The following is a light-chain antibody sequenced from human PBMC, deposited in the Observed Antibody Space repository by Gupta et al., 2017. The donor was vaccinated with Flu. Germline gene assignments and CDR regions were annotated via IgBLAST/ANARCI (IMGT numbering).Light chain of an antibody. V-gene: IGLV3-21*02. CDR1: NIGSKS. CDR2: DDR. CDR3: QVWDRSSDNVV. J-gene: IGLJ2*01. Sequence: SSVLTPPPSVSVSPVQTARITCRGNNIGSKSVDWYQQKPGQSPVLVVYDDRDRPSGIPERFSGSNSGSTATLTISRVEAGDEADYYCQVWDRSSDNVVFGGGTKLTVL.